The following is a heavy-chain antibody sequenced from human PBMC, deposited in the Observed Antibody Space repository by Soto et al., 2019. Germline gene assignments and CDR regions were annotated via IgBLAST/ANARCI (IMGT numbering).Heavy chain of an antibody. CDR3: AKARGELSNWFDP. V-gene: IGHV3-30*18. D-gene: IGHD3-16*02. J-gene: IGHJ5*02. Sequence: QVQLVESGGGVVQPGRSLRLSCAASGFTFSSYGMHWVRQAPGKGLEWVAVISYDGSNKYYADSVKGRFTISRDNSKNTLYLQMNSLRAEDTAAYYYAKARGELSNWFDPWGQGTLVTVSS. CDR2: ISYDGSNK. CDR1: GFTFSSYG.